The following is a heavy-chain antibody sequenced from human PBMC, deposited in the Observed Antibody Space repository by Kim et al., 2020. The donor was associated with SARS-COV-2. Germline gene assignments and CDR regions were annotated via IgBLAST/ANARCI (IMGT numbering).Heavy chain of an antibody. V-gene: IGHV7-4-1*02. CDR1: GYTFTSYA. D-gene: IGHD3-3*01. CDR3: AREPLRFLEWLLYYYYGMDV. Sequence: ASVKVSCKASGYTFTSYAMNWVRQAPGQGLEWMGWINTNTGNPTYAQGFTGRFVFSLDTSVSTAYLQISSLKAEDTAVYYCAREPLRFLEWLLYYYYGMDVWGQGTTVTVSS. CDR2: INTNTGNP. J-gene: IGHJ6*02.